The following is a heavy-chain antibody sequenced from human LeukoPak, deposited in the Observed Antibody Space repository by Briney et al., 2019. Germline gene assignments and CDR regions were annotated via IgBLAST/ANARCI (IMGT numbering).Heavy chain of an antibody. D-gene: IGHD2-15*01. V-gene: IGHV3-23*01. Sequence: GGSLRLSCAASGFTFSSYAMNWVRQAPGKGLEWVSAISGSGGSTSYADSVKGRFTISRDNSKNTLYLQMNSLRAEDTAVYYCARAIRYCSGGSCYYDAFDIWGQGTMVTVSS. J-gene: IGHJ3*02. CDR1: GFTFSSYA. CDR3: ARAIRYCSGGSCYYDAFDI. CDR2: ISGSGGST.